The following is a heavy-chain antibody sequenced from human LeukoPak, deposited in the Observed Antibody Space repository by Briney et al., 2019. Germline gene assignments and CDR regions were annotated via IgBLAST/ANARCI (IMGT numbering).Heavy chain of an antibody. CDR3: ARDRGSGMIYYFDY. Sequence: GGSLRLSCAASGFTFSDYNMRWIRQAPGKGLEWVSSIRRSGSTKYYAESVKGRFTISRDNAKNSLYLQMNSLRAEDTAVYYCARDRGSGMIYYFDYWGQGTLVTVSS. D-gene: IGHD3-10*01. J-gene: IGHJ4*02. CDR2: IRRSGSTK. CDR1: GFTFSDYN. V-gene: IGHV3-11*04.